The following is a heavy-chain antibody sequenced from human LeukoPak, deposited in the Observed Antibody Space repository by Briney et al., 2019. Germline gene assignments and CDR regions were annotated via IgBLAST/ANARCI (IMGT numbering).Heavy chain of an antibody. CDR1: GFTFSSYG. V-gene: IGHV3-33*01. D-gene: IGHD3-22*01. J-gene: IGHJ4*02. CDR2: IWYDGSNK. CDR3: ARDEQTYYYDSSGYYPDY. Sequence: AGGSLRPSCAASGFTFSSYGMHWVRQAPGKGLGWVAVIWYDGSNKYYADSVKGRFTISRDNSKNTLYLQMNSLRAEDTAVYYCARDEQTYYYDSSGYYPDYWGQGTLVTVSS.